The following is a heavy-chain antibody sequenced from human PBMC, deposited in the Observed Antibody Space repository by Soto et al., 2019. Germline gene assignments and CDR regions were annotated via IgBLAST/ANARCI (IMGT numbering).Heavy chain of an antibody. CDR1: GFTFSSYA. J-gene: IGHJ4*02. CDR3: AKGGRADCYSDSDY. V-gene: IGHV3-23*01. D-gene: IGHD2-21*02. CDR2: ISGSGVST. Sequence: EVQLLESGGGLVQPGGSLRLSCAASGFTFSSYAMTWVRQAPGKGLEWVSGISGSGVSTYYADSVKGRFTISRDNSKNTLYIQMNRLRAEDTALYYCAKGGRADCYSDSDYWGQGTLVTVSS.